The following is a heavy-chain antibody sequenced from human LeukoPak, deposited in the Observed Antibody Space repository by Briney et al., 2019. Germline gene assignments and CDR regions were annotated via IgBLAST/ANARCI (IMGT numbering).Heavy chain of an antibody. CDR2: ISNSGST. CDR3: ARAVKGGSTYGYLDF. J-gene: IGHJ4*02. Sequence: PSETLSLTCTVSSGSISNYYWTWIRQPLGKGLEWIGYISNSGSTKYNPSLKSRVTISVDTSNNQFSLRLNSVNTADTAVYYCARAVKGGSTYGYLDFWGQGTLVTVSS. CDR1: SGSISNYY. D-gene: IGHD2-8*01. V-gene: IGHV4-59*01.